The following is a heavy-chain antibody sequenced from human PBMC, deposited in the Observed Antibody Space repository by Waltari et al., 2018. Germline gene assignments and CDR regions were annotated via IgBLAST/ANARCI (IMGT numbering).Heavy chain of an antibody. Sequence: EVQLVESGGGLVKPGGSLRLSCAASGFTFSSYSMNWVRQAPGKGLEWARAISSSRSYIYYADSVKGRFTISRDNAKNSLYLQMNSLRAEDTAVYYCARDGAEDIVVVPAAIHYYYYGMDVWGQGTTVTVSS. V-gene: IGHV3-21*01. CDR2: ISSSRSYI. CDR3: ARDGAEDIVVVPAAIHYYYYGMDV. D-gene: IGHD2-2*02. CDR1: GFTFSSYS. J-gene: IGHJ6*02.